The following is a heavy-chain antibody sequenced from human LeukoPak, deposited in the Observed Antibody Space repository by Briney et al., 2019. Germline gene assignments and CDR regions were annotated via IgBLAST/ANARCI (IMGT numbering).Heavy chain of an antibody. J-gene: IGHJ4*02. V-gene: IGHV4-4*07. CDR3: ARESRVFIGDGYFLDS. Sequence: SETLSLTCSVSDVTITNYYWTWIRQPAGKGLEWIGRLYIGRETDHNPSLKSRVTMSVDTSNSQFFLRLTSVTAADTAIYYCARESRVFIGDGYFLDSWGPGTLITVSS. CDR2: LYIGRET. D-gene: IGHD4-17*01. CDR1: DVTITNYY.